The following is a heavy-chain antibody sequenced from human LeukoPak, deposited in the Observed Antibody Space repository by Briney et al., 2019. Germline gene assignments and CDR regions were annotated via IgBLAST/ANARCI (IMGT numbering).Heavy chain of an antibody. D-gene: IGHD2-21*01. CDR3: AKFLPTHIVVANYYFDY. CDR2: ISGSGGST. J-gene: IGHJ4*02. V-gene: IGHV3-23*01. CDR1: GFTFSSYA. Sequence: GGSQRLSCAASGFTFSSYAMSWVRQAPGKGLEWVSDISGSGGSTYYADSVKGRFTISRDNSKNTLYLQMHSLRAEDTAVYYCAKFLPTHIVVANYYFDYWGQGTLVTVSS.